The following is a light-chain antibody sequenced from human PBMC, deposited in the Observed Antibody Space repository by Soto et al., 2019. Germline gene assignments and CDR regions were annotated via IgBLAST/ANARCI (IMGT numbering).Light chain of an antibody. J-gene: IGLJ1*01. V-gene: IGLV2-14*03. CDR1: SSDIGVYNH. Sequence: QSVLTQPASVSGSPGQSITISCTGTSSDIGVYNHVSWYQQHPGKVPKLLIYDVTNRPSGVSNRFSGSKSGNTASLTISGLQAEDGADYYCTSFTTAYTHVFGTGTKVTVL. CDR2: DVT. CDR3: TSFTTAYTHV.